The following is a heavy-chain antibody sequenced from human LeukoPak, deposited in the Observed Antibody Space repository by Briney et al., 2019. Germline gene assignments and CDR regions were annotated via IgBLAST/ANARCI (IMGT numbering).Heavy chain of an antibody. CDR1: VYSFSSYW. V-gene: IGHV5-51*01. CDR3: ARGSPPTSYSRLGTYYYYGMDV. Sequence: GESLKISCKGSVYSFSSYWLGWVRQMPGKGMQGMGIIYPGDSDTRYSPSFQGQVTISADKSISTAYLQWSSLKASDTAMYYCARGSPPTSYSRLGTYYYYGMDVWSQGTTVTVSS. CDR2: IYPGDSDT. J-gene: IGHJ6*02. D-gene: IGHD1-1*01.